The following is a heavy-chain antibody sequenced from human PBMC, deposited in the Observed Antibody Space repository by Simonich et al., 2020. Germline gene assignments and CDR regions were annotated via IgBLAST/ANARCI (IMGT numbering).Heavy chain of an antibody. CDR2: IYHRGMT. J-gene: IGHJ6*02. Sequence: QVQLQESGPGLVKPSETLSLTCAVSGYSISSGYYWGWIRQPPGKGLEWIGSIYHRGMTYYNQSLNSRVTLSVDTSKNPFSLKLSSVTAADTAVYYCARVGYSNYYYYGMDVWGQGTTVTVSS. CDR1: GYSISSGYY. D-gene: IGHD6-13*01. CDR3: ARVGYSNYYYYGMDV. V-gene: IGHV4-38-2*01.